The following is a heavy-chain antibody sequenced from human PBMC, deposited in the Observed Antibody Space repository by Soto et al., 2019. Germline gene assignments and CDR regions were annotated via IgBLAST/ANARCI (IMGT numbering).Heavy chain of an antibody. CDR2: IKQDGSEK. CDR1: GFTFSSYW. J-gene: IGHJ4*02. CDR3: ARVRTPFKYYFDY. V-gene: IGHV3-7*01. Sequence: EVQLVESGGGLVQPGGSLRLSCAASGFTFSSYWMSWVRQAPGKGLEWVANIKQDGSEKYYVDSVKGRFPISRDNAKNSLYLQMNSLRAEDTAVYYCARVRTPFKYYFDYWGQGTLVTVSS.